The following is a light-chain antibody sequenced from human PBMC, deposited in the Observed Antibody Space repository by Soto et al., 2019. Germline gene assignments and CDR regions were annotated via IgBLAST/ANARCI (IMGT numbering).Light chain of an antibody. V-gene: IGKV3-15*01. Sequence: EIVMTQSPATLSVSPGERATLSCRASQSVSSNLAWYQQKPGQAPRLLIYGASTRATGIPARFSGSGSGTEFTLTISSLQSADFAVYYRQQYNNWPTFGQGTKVEIK. CDR2: GAS. CDR1: QSVSSN. J-gene: IGKJ1*01. CDR3: QQYNNWPT.